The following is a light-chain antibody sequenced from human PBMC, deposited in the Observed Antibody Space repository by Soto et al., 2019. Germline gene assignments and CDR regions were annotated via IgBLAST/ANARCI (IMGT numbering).Light chain of an antibody. J-gene: IGKJ1*01. V-gene: IGKV3-20*01. Sequence: EIVLTQSPGTLSLSPGERATLSCRASQSVSSSYLAWYQQKPGQAPRLLIYDASSRATGIPDRFSGSGSGTDFTLTISRLEPEDFSVYYCQQYGSYSTFGQGTKVEIK. CDR3: QQYGSYST. CDR2: DAS. CDR1: QSVSSSY.